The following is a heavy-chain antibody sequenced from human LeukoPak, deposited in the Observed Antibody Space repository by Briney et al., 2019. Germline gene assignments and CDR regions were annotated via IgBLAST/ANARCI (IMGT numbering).Heavy chain of an antibody. CDR3: ARVYYDILTGYLAFDY. V-gene: IGHV4-59*02. J-gene: IGHJ4*02. Sequence: SETLSLTCSVSGDSVTNYYWSWIRQPPGKGLEYIGYIFYRGNSNYSPSLKSRLTMSVDTSRNQLSLKLSSVTAADTAVYYCARVYYDILTGYLAFDYWGQGTLVTVSS. CDR2: IFYRGNS. D-gene: IGHD3-9*01. CDR1: GDSVTNYY.